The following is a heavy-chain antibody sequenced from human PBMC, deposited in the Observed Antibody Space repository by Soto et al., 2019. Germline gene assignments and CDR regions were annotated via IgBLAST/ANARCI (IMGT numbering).Heavy chain of an antibody. V-gene: IGHV1-46*01. CDR2: INPSGGST. D-gene: IGHD6-19*01. CDR1: GYTFTSYY. J-gene: IGHJ5*02. Sequence: QVQLVQSGPEVKKPGASVKVSCTASGYTFTSYYIHWVRQAPGQGREWVGIINPSGGSTSYAQKFQDRVTVTRDTSTSTVYMELSSLRSEDTAVYYCARIPGLAVAGTSWGQGTLVTVSS. CDR3: ARIPGLAVAGTS.